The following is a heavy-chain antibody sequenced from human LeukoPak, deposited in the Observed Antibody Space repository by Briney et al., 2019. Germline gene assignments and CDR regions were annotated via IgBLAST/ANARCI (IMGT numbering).Heavy chain of an antibody. J-gene: IGHJ3*02. CDR2: IRYDGSNK. Sequence: PGGSLRLSCAASGFTFSSYGMHWVRQAPGKGLEWVAFIRYDGSNKYYADSVKGRFTISRDNSKNTLYLQMNSLRAEDTAVYYCATYCSSTSCYTHALDIWGQGTMVTVSS. D-gene: IGHD2-2*02. CDR3: ATYCSSTSCYTHALDI. V-gene: IGHV3-30*02. CDR1: GFTFSSYG.